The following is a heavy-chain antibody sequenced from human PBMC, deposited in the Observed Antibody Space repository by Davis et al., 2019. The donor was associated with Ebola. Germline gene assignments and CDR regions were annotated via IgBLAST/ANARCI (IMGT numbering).Heavy chain of an antibody. V-gene: IGHV3-7*01. CDR1: GFTFSSYW. Sequence: PGGSLRLSCAASGFTFSSYWMSWVRQAPGKGLEWVANIKQDGSEKYYVDSVKGRFTISRDNAKNSLYLQMNSLRAEDTAVYYCARDYSYGYYYYGMDVWGQGTTVTVSS. CDR2: IKQDGSEK. J-gene: IGHJ6*02. D-gene: IGHD5-18*01. CDR3: ARDYSYGYYYYGMDV.